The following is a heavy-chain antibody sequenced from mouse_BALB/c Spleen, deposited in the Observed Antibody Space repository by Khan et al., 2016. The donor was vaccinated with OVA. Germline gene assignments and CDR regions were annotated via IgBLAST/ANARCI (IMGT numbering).Heavy chain of an antibody. CDR1: GFTFSSFG. J-gene: IGHJ2*01. D-gene: IGHD1-2*01. V-gene: IGHV5-17*02. CDR2: ISSGSNTT. Sequence: EVELVESGGGLVQPGGSRKLSCAASGFTFSSFGMHWVRQAPEKGLEWVAYISSGSNTTYYAATLKGRFTISRDNPKNTLFLQITSLRSEDTAMYYCARDSYGYMGYFDYWGQGTTLTVSS. CDR3: ARDSYGYMGYFDY.